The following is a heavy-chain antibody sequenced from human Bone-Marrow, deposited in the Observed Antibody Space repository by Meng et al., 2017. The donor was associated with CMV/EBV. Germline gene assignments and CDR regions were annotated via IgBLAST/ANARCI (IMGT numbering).Heavy chain of an antibody. J-gene: IGHJ6*02. CDR2: IHHSGYT. CDR3: ARVNGYCSGGSCYYYYYGMDV. Sequence: SETLSLTCSVSGGSVSTVSFYWSWIRQPPGKGLEWLGYIHHSGYTNYAPSLKSRVTISLDTSKNQFSLTLSSVTAADTAVYYCARVNGYCSGGSCYYYYYGMDVWGQGTTVTVSS. CDR1: GGSVSTVSFY. D-gene: IGHD2-15*01. V-gene: IGHV4-61*01.